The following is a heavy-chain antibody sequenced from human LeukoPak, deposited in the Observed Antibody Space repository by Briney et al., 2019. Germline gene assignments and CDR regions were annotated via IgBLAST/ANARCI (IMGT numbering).Heavy chain of an antibody. CDR3: ARDVEGYSSGWFLAGYYYGMDV. CDR1: GFTFSSYS. V-gene: IGHV3-21*01. Sequence: GGSLRLSCAASGFTFSSYSMNWVRQAPGKGLEWVSSISNSNNYIYYADSVKGRFTISRDNAKNSLYLQMNSLRAEDTAVYYCARDVEGYSSGWFLAGYYYGMDVWGQGTTVTVSS. CDR2: ISNSNNYI. J-gene: IGHJ6*02. D-gene: IGHD6-19*01.